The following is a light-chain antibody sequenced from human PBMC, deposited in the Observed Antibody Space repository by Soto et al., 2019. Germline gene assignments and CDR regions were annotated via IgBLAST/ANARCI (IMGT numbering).Light chain of an antibody. Sequence: EVVMTQSPAILSVSPGERATLSCRASQSDGINVAWYQQKPGQAPRLLIYGASTRATGSPDRFSASGSATEFTLTISSLQSEDFAVYYCQQYNDWPRTFGQGTKVDIK. CDR1: QSDGIN. V-gene: IGKV3-15*01. J-gene: IGKJ1*01. CDR2: GAS. CDR3: QQYNDWPRT.